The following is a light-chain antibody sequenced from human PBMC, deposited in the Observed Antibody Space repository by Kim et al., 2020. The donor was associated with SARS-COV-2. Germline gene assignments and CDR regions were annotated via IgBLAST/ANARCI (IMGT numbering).Light chain of an antibody. CDR2: DNN. J-gene: IGLJ3*02. Sequence: KGTSPCPGSGSTLGNNYVSWYQQLPGTAPQPLIYDNNRRPSGIPDRFSGSTSGTSATLGITGLQTGDEADYYCGTWDSSLSAVVFGGGTQLTVL. CDR1: GSTLGNNY. V-gene: IGLV1-51*01. CDR3: GTWDSSLSAVV.